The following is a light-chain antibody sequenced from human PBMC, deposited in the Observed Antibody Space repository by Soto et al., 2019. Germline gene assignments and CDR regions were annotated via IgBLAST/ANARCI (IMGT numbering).Light chain of an antibody. CDR1: QNINIW. J-gene: IGKJ1*01. CDR2: DAS. CDR3: RQYNSYSCT. V-gene: IGKV1-5*01. Sequence: DIQMTQSPSTLSASVGDRVTITCRASQNINIWLAWYQQKPGKAPKLLIFDASSLESGVPSRFSGSGSGTEFTLTISSLQPDDFATYYCRQYNSYSCTFGRGTKVDIK.